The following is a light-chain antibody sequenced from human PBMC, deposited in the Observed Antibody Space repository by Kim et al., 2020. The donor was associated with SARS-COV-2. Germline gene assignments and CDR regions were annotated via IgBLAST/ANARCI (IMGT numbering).Light chain of an antibody. CDR3: ETWDTSLTAVV. CDR1: SSNIGNNY. Sequence: QSVLTQPPSVSAAPGQKVTISCSGSSSNIGNNYVSWYQRLPGTAPKLLIYDNNKRPSGIPDRFSGSQSGTSATLGITGLQTGDEADYYCETWDTSLTAVVFGGGTQLTVL. CDR2: DNN. V-gene: IGLV1-51*01. J-gene: IGLJ2*01.